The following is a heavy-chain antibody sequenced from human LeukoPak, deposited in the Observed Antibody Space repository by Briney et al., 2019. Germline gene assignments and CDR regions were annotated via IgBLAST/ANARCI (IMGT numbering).Heavy chain of an antibody. V-gene: IGHV3-23*01. CDR2: ISGSGGST. Sequence: GSLRLSCAASGFTFSSYAMSWVRQAPGKGLEWVSAISGSGGSTYYADSVKGRFTISRVNSKNTLYLQMNSLGAEDTAVYFCAKSVRGDYIGSDDYWGQGTLVTVSS. J-gene: IGHJ4*02. D-gene: IGHD4-17*01. CDR1: GFTFSSYA. CDR3: AKSVRGDYIGSDDY.